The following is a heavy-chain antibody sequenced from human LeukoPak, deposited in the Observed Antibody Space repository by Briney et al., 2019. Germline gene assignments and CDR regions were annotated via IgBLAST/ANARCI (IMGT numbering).Heavy chain of an antibody. CDR3: ARAWWERLWGMGYYYYHMDV. Sequence: ASVKVSCKASGYTFTRYEINWERQATGQGLEWMGGMNPNSGNTGYAQKFQGRVTMTRNTSISTAYMELSSLRSDDTAVYYCARAWWERLWGMGYYYYHMDVWGKGTTVTVSS. J-gene: IGHJ6*03. CDR1: GYTFTRYE. CDR2: MNPNSGNT. D-gene: IGHD1-26*01. V-gene: IGHV1-8*01.